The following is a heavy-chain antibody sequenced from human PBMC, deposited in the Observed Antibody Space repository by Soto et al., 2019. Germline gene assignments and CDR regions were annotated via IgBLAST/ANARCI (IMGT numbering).Heavy chain of an antibody. J-gene: IGHJ6*02. V-gene: IGHV1-18*01. CDR2: ISAYNGNT. Sequence: QVQLVQSGAEVKKPGASVKVSCKASGYTFTSYGISWVRQAPGQGLEWMGWISAYNGNTNYAQKLQGRVTMTTDTSTSTAYMELRSLRADDTAVYYCARDGALGENYYDYGMDVWGQGTTVTVSS. CDR3: ARDGALGENYYDYGMDV. D-gene: IGHD3-16*01. CDR1: GYTFTSYG.